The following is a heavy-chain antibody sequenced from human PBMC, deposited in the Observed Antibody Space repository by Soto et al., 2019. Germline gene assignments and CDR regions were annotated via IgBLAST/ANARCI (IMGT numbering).Heavy chain of an antibody. J-gene: IGHJ4*02. CDR1: GYTFTSYG. D-gene: IGHD5-18*01. Sequence: GASVKVSCKASGYTFTSYGISWVRQAPGQGLEWMGWISAYNGNTNYAQKLQGRVTMTTDTSTSTAYMELRSLRSDDTAVYYCARDRWDTAMVPPLYFDYWGQGTLVTVS. V-gene: IGHV1-18*01. CDR3: ARDRWDTAMVPPLYFDY. CDR2: ISAYNGNT.